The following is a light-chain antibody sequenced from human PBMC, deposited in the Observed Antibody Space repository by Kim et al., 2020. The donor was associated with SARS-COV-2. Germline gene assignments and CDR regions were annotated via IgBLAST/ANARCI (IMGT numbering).Light chain of an antibody. Sequence: IQLTQSPSSLSASMGDRVTITCRASQDIDNYLGWYQQKVGKAPKLLIYAASTLQSGVPSRFSGRGSGTDFTLTINNLQPEDFATYYWQQLKKYPLSFGGGTKLEI. V-gene: IGKV1-9*01. J-gene: IGKJ4*01. CDR2: AAS. CDR3: QQLKKYPLS. CDR1: QDIDNY.